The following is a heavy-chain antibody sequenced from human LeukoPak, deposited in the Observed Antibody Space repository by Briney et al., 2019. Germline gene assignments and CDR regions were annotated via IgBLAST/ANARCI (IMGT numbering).Heavy chain of an antibody. CDR1: GYTFTIYY. J-gene: IGHJ3*02. CDR3: ARASLPLARAFDS. CDR2: INPSGGST. D-gene: IGHD6-6*01. V-gene: IGHV1-46*01. Sequence: ASVTVSCTASGYTFTIYYMHWVRQAPGQGVEWMGIINPSGGSTSYAQKFQGRVTMTRDTSTSTVYMELSSLRSEDTAVYYCARASLPLARAFDSWGQGTVVTVS.